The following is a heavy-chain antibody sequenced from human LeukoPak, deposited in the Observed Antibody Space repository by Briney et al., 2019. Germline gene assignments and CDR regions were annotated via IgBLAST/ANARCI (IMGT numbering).Heavy chain of an antibody. V-gene: IGHV3-21*01. D-gene: IGHD7-27*01. Sequence: PGGSLRLSCAASGFTFRSYSMNWVRQAPGKGLEWVSSISSSSSYIYYADSVKGRFTISRDNAKNSLYLQMNSLRAEDTGVYYCARSELGYYYYYMDVWGKGTTVTVSS. CDR2: ISSSSSYI. CDR1: GFTFRSYS. CDR3: ARSELGYYYYYMDV. J-gene: IGHJ6*03.